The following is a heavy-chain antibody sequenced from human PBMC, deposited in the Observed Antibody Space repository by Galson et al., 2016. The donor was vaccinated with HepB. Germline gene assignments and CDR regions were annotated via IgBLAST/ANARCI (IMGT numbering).Heavy chain of an antibody. CDR1: GGSVKYFY. D-gene: IGHD3-10*01. Sequence: LSLTCSVSGGSVKYFYWSWVRQSPGKTLEWIGHTYYTGDTRYNPSLSRRVSISLDTSKNEVSLQLTSANAADTAVYYCAGDIGEGYYGYGVLDFWGPGALVTVSS. V-gene: IGHV4-59*02. CDR3: AGDIGEGYYGYGVLDF. J-gene: IGHJ4*02. CDR2: TYYTGDT.